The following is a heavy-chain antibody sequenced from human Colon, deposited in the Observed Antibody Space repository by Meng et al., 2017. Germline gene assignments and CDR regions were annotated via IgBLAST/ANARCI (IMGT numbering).Heavy chain of an antibody. D-gene: IGHD4/OR15-4a*01. J-gene: IGHJ5*02. CDR3: ARDHAPFDYGLSRPGLDP. CDR1: GGSISDYY. V-gene: IGHV4-4*07. CDR2: IRGSGST. Sequence: QVQLEESGPGLVKPSETLSLTCNVSGGSISDYYWNWIRQPVGKGLEWIGRIRGSGSTNFNPSLKSRVTMSVDTSKNQFSLKLYSVTAADTAVYFCARDHAPFDYGLSRPGLDPWGQGTLVTVSS.